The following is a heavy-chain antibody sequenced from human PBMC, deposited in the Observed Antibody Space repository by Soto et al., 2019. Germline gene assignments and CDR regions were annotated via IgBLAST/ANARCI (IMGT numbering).Heavy chain of an antibody. Sequence: GGSLRLSCAASGFTFSTYWMNWVRRAPGKGLEWVANIKQDGSEKYYVDSVKGRFAISRDNAKDSLFLQMNNLRAEDTAVYYCVRDWSTFWGMDVWGQGTTVTVSS. CDR2: IKQDGSEK. CDR1: GFTFSTYW. J-gene: IGHJ6*02. V-gene: IGHV3-7*01. CDR3: VRDWSTFWGMDV.